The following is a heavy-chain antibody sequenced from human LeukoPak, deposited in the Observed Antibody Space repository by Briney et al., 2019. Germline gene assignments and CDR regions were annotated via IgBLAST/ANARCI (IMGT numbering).Heavy chain of an antibody. Sequence: KPGGSLRLSCAASGFTFSSYAMHWVRQAPGKGLEWVSSISSSSSYIYYADSVKGRFTISRDNAKNSLYLQMNSLRAEDTAVYYCARGEIAVAGTIDYWGQGTLVTVSS. CDR1: GFTFSSYA. V-gene: IGHV3-21*01. CDR3: ARGEIAVAGTIDY. J-gene: IGHJ4*02. CDR2: ISSSSSYI. D-gene: IGHD6-19*01.